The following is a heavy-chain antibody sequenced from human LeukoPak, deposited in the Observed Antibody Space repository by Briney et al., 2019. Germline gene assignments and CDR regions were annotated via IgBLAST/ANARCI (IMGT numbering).Heavy chain of an antibody. CDR3: ARHGTSYYDSSGYLRWFDP. Sequence: PSETLSLTCTVSVGSISSYYWSWIRQPPGKGLEWIGYIYTSGSTNYNPSLKSRVTISVDTSKNQFSLKLSSVPAADTAVYYCARHGTSYYDSSGYLRWFDPWGQGTLVTVSS. CDR1: VGSISSYY. D-gene: IGHD3-22*01. CDR2: IYTSGST. V-gene: IGHV4-4*09. J-gene: IGHJ5*02.